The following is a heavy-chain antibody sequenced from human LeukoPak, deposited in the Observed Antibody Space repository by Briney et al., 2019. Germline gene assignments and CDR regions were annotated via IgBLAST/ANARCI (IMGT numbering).Heavy chain of an antibody. Sequence: GRSLRLSCAASGLTFSSYGMHWVRQAPGKGLEWVAVIWYDGSNKYYADSVKGRFTISRDNSKNTLYLQMNSLRAEDTAVYYCARVSYDYYGSGNYYNAPFDYWGQGTLVTVSS. V-gene: IGHV3-33*01. CDR3: ARVSYDYYGSGNYYNAPFDY. J-gene: IGHJ4*02. CDR2: IWYDGSNK. D-gene: IGHD3-10*01. CDR1: GLTFSSYG.